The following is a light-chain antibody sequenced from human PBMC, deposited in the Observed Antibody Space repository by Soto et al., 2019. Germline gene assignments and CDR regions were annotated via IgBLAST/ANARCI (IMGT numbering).Light chain of an antibody. J-gene: IGLJ2*01. V-gene: IGLV3-21*02. CDR3: HVWDNDSDRGV. CDR2: DDS. Sequence: SYELTQPPSVSVAPGQTARITCGGDNIGGRSVHWYQQKPGQAPVLVVYDDSDRPSGIPERFSGSSSGNTATLNLSRVEAGDEADFFCHVWDNDSDRGVFGEGTKLTVL. CDR1: NIGGRS.